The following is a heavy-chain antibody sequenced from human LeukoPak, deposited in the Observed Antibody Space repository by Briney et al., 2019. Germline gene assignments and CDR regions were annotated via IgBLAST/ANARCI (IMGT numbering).Heavy chain of an antibody. J-gene: IGHJ4*02. CDR1: GYTFTSYY. Sequence: GASVKVSCKASGYTFTSYYMHWVRQAPGQGLEWMGIINPSGGSTSYAQKFQGRVAMTRDTSTGTAYMELSSLTFEDTAVYYCARGIDAGVDFWGQGTLITVSS. CDR3: ARGIDAGVDF. D-gene: IGHD7-27*01. V-gene: IGHV1-46*01. CDR2: INPSGGST.